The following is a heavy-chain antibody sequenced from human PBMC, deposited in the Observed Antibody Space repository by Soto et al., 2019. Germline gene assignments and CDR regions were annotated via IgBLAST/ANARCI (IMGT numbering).Heavy chain of an antibody. D-gene: IGHD1-7*01. CDR2: INHSGST. CDR3: ARGVGPRTSGILQFDY. Sequence: QMQLQQWGAGLLKPSETLSLTCAVYGGSFSGYYWSWIRQPPGKGLEWIGEINHSGSTNYNPSLKSRVTISVDTSKNQFSLKLSSVTAADTAVYYCARGVGPRTSGILQFDYWGQGTLVTVSS. V-gene: IGHV4-34*01. J-gene: IGHJ4*02. CDR1: GGSFSGYY.